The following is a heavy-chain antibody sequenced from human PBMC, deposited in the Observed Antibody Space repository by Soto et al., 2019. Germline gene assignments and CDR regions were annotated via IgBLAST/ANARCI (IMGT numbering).Heavy chain of an antibody. CDR1: GYTFTSYG. V-gene: IGHV1-18*01. CDR2: ISAYNGNT. D-gene: IGHD2-21*02. Sequence: QVQLVQSGAEVKKPGASVKVSCKASGYTFTSYGISWVRQAPGQGLEWMGWISAYNGNTNYAQKLQGRVTMTTDTSTSTAYMELRSLRSDDTAVYYCARDPKREYCGGDCYSDYWGQGTLVTVSS. J-gene: IGHJ4*02. CDR3: ARDPKREYCGGDCYSDY.